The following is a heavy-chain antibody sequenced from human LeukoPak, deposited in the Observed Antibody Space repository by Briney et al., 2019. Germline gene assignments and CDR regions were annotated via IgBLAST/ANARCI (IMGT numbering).Heavy chain of an antibody. CDR2: FYNSGTT. J-gene: IGHJ6*03. V-gene: IGHV4-59*01. CDR1: GGSISSYY. D-gene: IGHD3-10*01. Sequence: KPSETLSLTCTVSGGSISSYYWSWIRQPPGKELEWIGCFYNSGTTNYNPSLKSRVSISVDTSKNQLSLKLSSVTAADTAVYYCARGQGIFGSGTYPNYYYYAYMDVWGKGSTVTISS. CDR3: ARGQGIFGSGTYPNYYYYAYMDV.